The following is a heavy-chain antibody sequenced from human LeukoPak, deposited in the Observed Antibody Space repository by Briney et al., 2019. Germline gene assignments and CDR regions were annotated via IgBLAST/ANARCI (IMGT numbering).Heavy chain of an antibody. CDR1: GFTFSSYA. CDR3: AKIVSLPWFGESPLDY. D-gene: IGHD3-10*01. V-gene: IGHV3-23*01. Sequence: PGGSLRLSCAASGFTFSSYAMSWVRQAPGKGLEWVSAISGSGGSTYYADSVKGRFTISRDNSKNTLYLQMNSLRAEDTAVYYCAKIVSLPWFGESPLDYWGQGTLVTVSS. J-gene: IGHJ4*02. CDR2: ISGSGGST.